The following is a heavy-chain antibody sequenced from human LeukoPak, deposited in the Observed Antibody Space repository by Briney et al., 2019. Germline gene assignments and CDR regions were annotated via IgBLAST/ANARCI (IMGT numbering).Heavy chain of an antibody. CDR3: VRAVSGTLGGAFDI. V-gene: IGHV1-2*02. CDR2: INPNSGVT. CDR1: GYTFIEYF. J-gene: IGHJ3*02. D-gene: IGHD1-7*01. Sequence: SVKVSCQSTGYTFIEYFIHWMRQPPGQGLERLGWINPNSGVTRYAQKFQDRVTMTRDTAAYMELSSLKSDDTAMYYCVRAVSGTLGGAFDIWGQGTAVTVSS.